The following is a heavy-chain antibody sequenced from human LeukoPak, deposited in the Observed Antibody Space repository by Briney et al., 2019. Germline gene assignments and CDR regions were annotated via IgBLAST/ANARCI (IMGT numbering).Heavy chain of an antibody. Sequence: PSETLSLTCAVYGGSFSGYYWSWIRQPPGKGLEWIGEINHSGYTNYNPSLKSRVTISVDTSKNQFSLKLSSVTAADTAVYYCARVYLGYYYYYMDVWGKGTTVTVSS. J-gene: IGHJ6*03. CDR1: GGSFSGYY. V-gene: IGHV4-34*01. D-gene: IGHD2-2*01. CDR3: ARVYLGYYYYYMDV. CDR2: INHSGYT.